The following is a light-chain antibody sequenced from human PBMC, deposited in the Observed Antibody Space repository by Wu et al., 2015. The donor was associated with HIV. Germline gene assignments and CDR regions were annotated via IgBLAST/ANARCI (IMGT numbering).Light chain of an antibody. J-gene: IGKJ4*02. CDR3: QQYGTSPST. CDR2: ETS. CDR1: QSVTSGY. V-gene: IGKV3-20*01. Sequence: ETVLTQSPDTLSVSVGQRVTLSCRASQSVTSGYLAWYQQKPGQAPRLVIYETSTRATGIPDRFGGSGSGTDFTLTISRVEPEDFAVYSCQQYGTSPSTFGGGTKVEIK.